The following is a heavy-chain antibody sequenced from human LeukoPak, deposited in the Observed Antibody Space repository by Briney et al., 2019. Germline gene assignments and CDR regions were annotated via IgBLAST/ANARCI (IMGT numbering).Heavy chain of an antibody. CDR1: GFTLNNYA. J-gene: IGHJ4*02. D-gene: IGHD4-11*01. Sequence: QPGGSLRLSCAASGFTLNNYAMHWVRQAPGKGLEWVSTISGSGGSTYYADSVKGRFTISRDNSKNTLYLQMNSLKAGDTAVYYCAKGSTNTYSNYDYWGQGTLVTVSS. CDR3: AKGSTNTYSNYDY. CDR2: ISGSGGST. V-gene: IGHV3-23*01.